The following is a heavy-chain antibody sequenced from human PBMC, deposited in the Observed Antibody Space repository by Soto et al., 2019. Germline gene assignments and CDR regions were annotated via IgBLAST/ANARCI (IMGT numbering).Heavy chain of an antibody. D-gene: IGHD4-17*01. J-gene: IGHJ3*02. CDR2: ISGSGDNT. Sequence: GGSLRLSCAASGFTFSTYAMSWVRQAPGKGLEWVSAISGSGDNTYSADSVRGRFTISRDNSINTLYLQMNNLGNEDTAVYYCAHPRGYGVFDAYDIWGQGXMVTVSS. V-gene: IGHV3-23*01. CDR3: AHPRGYGVFDAYDI. CDR1: GFTFSTYA.